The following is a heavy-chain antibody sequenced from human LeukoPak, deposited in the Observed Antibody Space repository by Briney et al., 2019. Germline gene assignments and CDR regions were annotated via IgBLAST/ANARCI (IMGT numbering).Heavy chain of an antibody. CDR2: INHSGST. CDR1: GGSFSGYY. Sequence: SETLSLTCAVYGGSFSGYYWSWIRQPPGKGLEWIGEINHSGSTNYNPSLKSRVTISVDTSKNQFSLKLSSVTAADMAVYYCARGRRVVPAATRIYYFDYWGQGTLVTVSS. J-gene: IGHJ4*02. V-gene: IGHV4-34*01. CDR3: ARGRRVVPAATRIYYFDY. D-gene: IGHD2-2*01.